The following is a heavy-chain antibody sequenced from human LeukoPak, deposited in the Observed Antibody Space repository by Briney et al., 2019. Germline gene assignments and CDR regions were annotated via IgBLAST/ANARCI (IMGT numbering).Heavy chain of an antibody. CDR1: GASLSTYS. J-gene: IGHJ4*02. Sequence: KSSETLSPTCTVSGASLSTYSCVWIRQPPGKGLEWIGHLHYSGTTNYNPSLKSRVTISVDTSKNQFSLKLSSVTAADTAVYYCVGGSGSGWMVDSWGQGSLVTVSS. CDR3: VGGSGSGWMVDS. V-gene: IGHV4-59*01. CDR2: LHYSGTT. D-gene: IGHD6-19*01.